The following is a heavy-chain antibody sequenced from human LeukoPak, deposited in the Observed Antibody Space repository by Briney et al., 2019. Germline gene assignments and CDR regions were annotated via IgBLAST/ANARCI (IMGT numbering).Heavy chain of an antibody. D-gene: IGHD2-21*02. J-gene: IGHJ4*02. V-gene: IGHV4-59*01. Sequence: SETLSLTCTVSGGSISSYYWSWIRQPPGKGLEWIGYIYYSGSTNYNPSLKSRVTISVDTSKNQFSLKLSSVTAADTAVYYCARGRGGDYESGIDYWGQGTLVTVSS. CDR3: ARGRGGDYESGIDY. CDR2: IYYSGST. CDR1: GGSISSYY.